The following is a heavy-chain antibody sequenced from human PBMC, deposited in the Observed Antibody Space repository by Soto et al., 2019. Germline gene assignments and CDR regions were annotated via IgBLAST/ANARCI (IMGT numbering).Heavy chain of an antibody. CDR1: GYSISSGYY. J-gene: IGHJ5*02. Sequence: PSETLSLTCAVSGYSISSGYYWGWIRPPPGKGLEWIGSIYHIGITYYNPSLKSRVTISVDTSKNQFSLKLSSVTAADTAVYYCARVNGGRIQIWFNWCERWGQGTMVIVSS. V-gene: IGHV4-38-2*01. D-gene: IGHD5-18*01. CDR2: IYHIGIT. CDR3: ARVNGGRIQIWFNWCER.